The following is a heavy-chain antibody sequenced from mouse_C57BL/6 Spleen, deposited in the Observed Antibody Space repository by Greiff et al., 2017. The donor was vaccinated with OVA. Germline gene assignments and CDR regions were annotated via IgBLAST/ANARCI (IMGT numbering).Heavy chain of an antibody. CDR3: TGYGNFYAMDY. D-gene: IGHD2-10*02. CDR2: IRLKSDNYAT. CDR1: GFTFSNYW. Sequence: EVKVEESGGGLVQPGGSMKLSCVASGFTFSNYWMNWVRQSPEKGLEWVAQIRLKSDNYATHYAESVKGRFTISRDDSKSSVYLQMNNLRAEDTGIYYCTGYGNFYAMDYWGQGTSVTVSS. V-gene: IGHV6-3*01. J-gene: IGHJ4*01.